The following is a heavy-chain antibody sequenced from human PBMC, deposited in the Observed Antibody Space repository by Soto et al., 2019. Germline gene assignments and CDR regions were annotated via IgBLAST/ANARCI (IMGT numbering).Heavy chain of an antibody. CDR3: ANNPGESWLVRGSYYDYGMDV. J-gene: IGHJ6*02. CDR2: IRSKAYGGTT. D-gene: IGHD6-19*01. CDR1: GFTFGDYA. V-gene: IGHV3-49*04. Sequence: PGGSLRLSCTASGFTFGDYAMSWVRQAPGKGLEWVGFIRSKAYGGTTEYAASVKGRFTISRGDSKSIAYLQMNSLRTEDTAVYYCANNPGESWLVRGSYYDYGMDVWGQGTTVTVSS.